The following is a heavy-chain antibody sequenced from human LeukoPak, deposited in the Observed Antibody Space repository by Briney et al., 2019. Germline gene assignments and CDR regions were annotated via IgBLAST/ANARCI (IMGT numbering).Heavy chain of an antibody. D-gene: IGHD2-15*01. J-gene: IGHJ6*02. Sequence: GGSLRLSCAASGFTFSSYAMHWVRQAPGKGLEWVAVISYDGSNKYYADSVKGRFTISRDNSKNTLYLQMNSLRAEDTAVYYCARGGYCSGGSCYSWNYYYGMDVWGQGTTVTVSS. CDR2: ISYDGSNK. V-gene: IGHV3-30-3*01. CDR3: ARGGYCSGGSCYSWNYYYGMDV. CDR1: GFTFSSYA.